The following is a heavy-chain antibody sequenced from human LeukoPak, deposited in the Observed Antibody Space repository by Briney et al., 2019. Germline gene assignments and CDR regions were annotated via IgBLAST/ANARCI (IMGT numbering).Heavy chain of an antibody. CDR3: ARDHYYDSSGYPPPRDAFDI. CDR1: GFTFSSYS. Sequence: GGSLRLSCAASGFTFSSYSMNWVRQAPGKGLEWVSSISSSSSYIYYADSVKGRFAISRDNAKNSLYLQMNSLRAEDTAVYYCARDHYYDSSGYPPPRDAFDIWGQGTMVTVSS. D-gene: IGHD3-22*01. V-gene: IGHV3-21*01. CDR2: ISSSSSYI. J-gene: IGHJ3*02.